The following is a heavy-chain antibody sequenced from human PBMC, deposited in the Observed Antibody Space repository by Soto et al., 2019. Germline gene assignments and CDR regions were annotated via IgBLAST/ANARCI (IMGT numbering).Heavy chain of an antibody. V-gene: IGHV4-34*01. CDR3: ARGEGGFQY. J-gene: IGHJ1*01. CDR2: INHSGTT. CDR1: GESFRGYY. Sequence: QVQLQQWGAGLLKPSETLTLTCAVYGESFRGYYWTWIRQPPGEGLEWIGEINHSGTTNYNPSLKSRVTISADTSKNQFSLKLSSMTAADTAVYYCARGEGGFQYWGQGTRVTVSS.